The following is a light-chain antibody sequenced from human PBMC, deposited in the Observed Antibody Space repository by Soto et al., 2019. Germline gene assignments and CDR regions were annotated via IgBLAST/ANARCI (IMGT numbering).Light chain of an antibody. CDR1: QSISNR. CDR3: QQYNSYPLT. J-gene: IGKJ4*01. V-gene: IGKV1-5*03. Sequence: DIQMTQSPSTLSASVGDKVAITCRASQSISNRLAWYQQRPGKAPKLLIYKASNLESGVPSRFSGSGSGTEFTLTISSLQPDDVATYYRQQYNSYPLTFGGGTKVDIK. CDR2: KAS.